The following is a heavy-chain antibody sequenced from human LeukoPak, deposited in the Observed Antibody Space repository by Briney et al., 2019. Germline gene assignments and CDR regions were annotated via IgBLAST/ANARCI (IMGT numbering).Heavy chain of an antibody. Sequence: GASVKVSCKASGYTFTNYDISWVRQATGQVLEWMGYMNPNSGKTEYAQNFQGRVSMTWDTAITTAYMDFSGLTRDDTAIYYCARGGLWVGTLWGQGTLVTVFS. V-gene: IGHV1-8*01. CDR1: GYTFTNYD. CDR3: ARGGLWVGTL. D-gene: IGHD3-10*01. CDR2: MNPNSGKT. J-gene: IGHJ4*02.